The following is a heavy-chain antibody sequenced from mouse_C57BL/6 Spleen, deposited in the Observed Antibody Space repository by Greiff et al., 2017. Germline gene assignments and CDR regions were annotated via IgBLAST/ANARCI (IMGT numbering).Heavy chain of an antibody. CDR1: GYTFTDYE. Sequence: VQLQQSGAELVRPGASVTLSCKASGYTFTDYEMHWVKQTPVHGLEWIGAIDPETGGTAYNQKFKGKAILTAAKSSSTAYMELRSLTSEDSAVYYCTRDPPHYYGSSPFDDWGQGTTLTVSS. D-gene: IGHD1-1*01. V-gene: IGHV1-15*01. CDR3: TRDPPHYYGSSPFDD. CDR2: IDPETGGT. J-gene: IGHJ2*01.